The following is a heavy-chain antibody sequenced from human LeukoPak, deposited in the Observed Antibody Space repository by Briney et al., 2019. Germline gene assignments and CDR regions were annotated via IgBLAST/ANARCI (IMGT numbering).Heavy chain of an antibody. Sequence: GASVTVSFKASGYTFTSYGISWERQAPGQGLERMGWISAYNGNTNYAQKHQGRVTMTTDTATSTTNMELRRLRSDDTAVYDWARDRAIFGASYGMDVWGQGTTVTVSS. D-gene: IGHD3-3*01. V-gene: IGHV1-18*01. CDR1: GYTFTSYG. CDR2: ISAYNGNT. CDR3: ARDRAIFGASYGMDV. J-gene: IGHJ6*02.